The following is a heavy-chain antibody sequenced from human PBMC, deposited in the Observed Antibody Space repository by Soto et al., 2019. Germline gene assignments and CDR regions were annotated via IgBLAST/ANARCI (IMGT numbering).Heavy chain of an antibody. CDR3: ARGALAVVEPVSYYYGMDV. Sequence: ASVKVSCKASGYTFTGYYMHWVRQAPGQGLEWMGWINPNSGGTNYAQKFQGWVTMTRDTSISTAYMELSSLRSDDTAVYYCARGALAVVEPVSYYYGMDVWGQGTTVTVSS. J-gene: IGHJ6*02. CDR2: INPNSGGT. CDR1: GYTFTGYY. D-gene: IGHD2-15*01. V-gene: IGHV1-2*04.